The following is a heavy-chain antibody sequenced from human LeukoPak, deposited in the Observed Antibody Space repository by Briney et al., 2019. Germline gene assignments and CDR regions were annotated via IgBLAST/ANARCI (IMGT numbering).Heavy chain of an antibody. J-gene: IGHJ4*02. CDR1: GGSISSGSYY. CDR2: IYPSGST. D-gene: IGHD6-13*01. V-gene: IGHV4-61*02. CDR3: ARTSQLVSAYFDY. Sequence: SETLSLTCTVSGGSISSGSYYWSWIRQPAGKGLEWIGRIYPSGSTNYNPSLKSRVTISLDTSKSQFSLKLNSVTAADTAVYYCARTSQLVSAYFDYWGQGTLVTVSS.